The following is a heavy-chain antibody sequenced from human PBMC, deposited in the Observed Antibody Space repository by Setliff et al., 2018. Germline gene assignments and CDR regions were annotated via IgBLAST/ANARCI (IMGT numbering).Heavy chain of an antibody. J-gene: IGHJ4*02. CDR2: INTGGGSA. D-gene: IGHD6-13*01. CDR3: ARGGVAAAGRKGVFEH. CDR1: GYTFTNFG. Sequence: ASVKVSCKASGYTFTNFGITWVRQAPGQGLEWMGTINTGGGSASIVDQFQGRVTMTRDTSTSTVYMEFSSLRSDDTAVYYCARGGVAAAGRKGVFEHWGQGTLVTVSS. V-gene: IGHV1-46*01.